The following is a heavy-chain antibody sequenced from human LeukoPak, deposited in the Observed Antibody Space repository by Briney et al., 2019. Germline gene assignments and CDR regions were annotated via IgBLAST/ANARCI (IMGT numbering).Heavy chain of an antibody. CDR2: IYTGGST. J-gene: IGHJ5*02. D-gene: IGHD5-18*01. CDR1: GGSISSYY. CDR3: ARDLVIQLTSLGWFDP. V-gene: IGHV4-4*07. Sequence: SETLSLTCTVSGGSISSYYWSWIRQPAGKGLEWIGRIYTGGSTNYNPSLKSRVTMSVDTSKNQFSLKLSSVTAADTAVYYCARDLVIQLTSLGWFDPWGQGTLVTVSS.